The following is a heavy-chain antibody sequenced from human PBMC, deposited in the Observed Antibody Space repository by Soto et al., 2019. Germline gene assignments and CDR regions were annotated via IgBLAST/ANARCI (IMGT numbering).Heavy chain of an antibody. J-gene: IGHJ4*02. CDR1: GYTFTGYY. V-gene: IGHV1-2*04. CDR2: INPNSGGT. Sequence: QVQLVQYGAEVKRPGASVKVSCKASGYTFTGYYMHWVRQAPGQGLEWMGGINPNSGGTNYAPKFQGWVTMTRDMSISTAYMERSRLRSADTAVYYCAREFITDGYNAYYLDYWGQGTLVTVSS. CDR3: AREFITDGYNAYYLDY. D-gene: IGHD5-12*01.